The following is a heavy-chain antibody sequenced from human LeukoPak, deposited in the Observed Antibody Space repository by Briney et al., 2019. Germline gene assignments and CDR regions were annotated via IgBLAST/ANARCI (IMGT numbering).Heavy chain of an antibody. J-gene: IGHJ6*03. D-gene: IGHD2-15*01. CDR3: ARGCSGGSCYSDYYYYYMDV. Sequence: PGGSLRPSCAASGFTFSSYEMNWVRQAPGKGLEWVSYISSSGSTIFYADSVKGRFTISRDNAKNSLYLQMNSLRAEDTAVYYCARGCSGGSCYSDYYYYYMDVWGKGTTVTISS. CDR1: GFTFSSYE. V-gene: IGHV3-48*03. CDR2: ISSSGSTI.